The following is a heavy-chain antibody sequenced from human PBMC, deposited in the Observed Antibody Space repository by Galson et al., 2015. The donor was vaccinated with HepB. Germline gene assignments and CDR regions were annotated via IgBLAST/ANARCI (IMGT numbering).Heavy chain of an antibody. CDR1: GSTFTSYY. V-gene: IGHV1-69*04. Sequence: QSGAEVTKPGESLKISCKASGSTFTSYYMHWVRQAPGQGLEWMGRIIPILGIANYAQKYQGRVTITADKSTSTAYMELSSLRSEDTAGYYGAGDQYCSGGSCASPSLSVWYFDRWGRGTLVTVSS. CDR2: IIPILGIA. CDR3: AGDQYCSGGSCASPSLSVWYFDR. D-gene: IGHD2-15*01. J-gene: IGHJ2*01.